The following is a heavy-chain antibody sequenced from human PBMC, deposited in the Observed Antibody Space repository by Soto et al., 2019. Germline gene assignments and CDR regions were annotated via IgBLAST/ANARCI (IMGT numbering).Heavy chain of an antibody. V-gene: IGHV3-23*01. CDR1: GFTFSSYA. Sequence: EVQLLESGGGLVQPGGSLRLSCAASGFTFSSYAMSWVRQAPGKGLEWVSAINGSGGSTYYADSVKGRFTISRDNSKNTLYLQMNSLGAEDTAVYYFVKGIVYYGAYVGYWGQGTLVTVSS. J-gene: IGHJ4*02. D-gene: IGHD4-17*01. CDR3: VKGIVYYGAYVGY. CDR2: INGSGGST.